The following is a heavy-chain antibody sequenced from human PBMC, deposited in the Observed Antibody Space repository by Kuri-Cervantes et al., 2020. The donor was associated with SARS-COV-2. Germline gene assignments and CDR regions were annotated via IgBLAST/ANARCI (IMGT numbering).Heavy chain of an antibody. D-gene: IGHD6-6*01. J-gene: IGHJ4*02. CDR1: GYTFTSYW. V-gene: IGHV5-51*01. Sequence: GGSLRLSGKGSGYTFTSYWTGWVRQMPGKGLEWMGIIYPGDSDTRYSPSFQGQVTISADKSISTAYLQWSSLQASDTAMYYCARVGSSSGPLDYWGQGTLVTVSS. CDR2: IYPGDSDT. CDR3: ARVGSSSGPLDY.